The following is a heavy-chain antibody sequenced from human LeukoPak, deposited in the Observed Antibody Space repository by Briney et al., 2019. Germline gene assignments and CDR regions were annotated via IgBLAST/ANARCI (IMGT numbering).Heavy chain of an antibody. D-gene: IGHD6-13*01. CDR2: IGPSGDRT. CDR1: GFTFRTYG. Sequence: GGSLRLSCAASGFTFRTYGMNWVRRAPGKGLEWVSGIGPSGDRTYYVDSVKGRFTISRDNSKNTLYLQMNSLRAEDTAVYYCAKAFYSSSWYFDYWGQGTLVTVSS. V-gene: IGHV3-23*01. CDR3: AKAFYSSSWYFDY. J-gene: IGHJ4*02.